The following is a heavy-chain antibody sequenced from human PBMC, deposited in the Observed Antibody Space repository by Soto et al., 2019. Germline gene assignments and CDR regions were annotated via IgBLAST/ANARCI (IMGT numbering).Heavy chain of an antibody. V-gene: IGHV4-31*03. J-gene: IGHJ4*02. CDR1: GDSISSGINY. D-gene: IGHD3-10*01. Sequence: SETLSLTCTVSGDSISSGINYWSWIRQHPGKGLEWMAYIFYSGGTYYNPSLKSRVTISVDTSKNQFSLNLSSVTAADTAVYYCARASWSFYYFAYWGQGTLVTVSS. CDR3: ARASWSFYYFAY. CDR2: IFYSGGT.